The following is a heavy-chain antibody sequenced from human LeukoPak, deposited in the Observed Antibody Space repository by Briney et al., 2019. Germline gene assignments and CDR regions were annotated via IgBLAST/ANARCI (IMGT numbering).Heavy chain of an antibody. CDR2: IYYSGIT. J-gene: IGHJ5*02. CDR1: GGSISSYY. CDR3: ARSNYDILTGYHYNWFDP. D-gene: IGHD3-9*01. Sequence: SETLSLTCTVSGGSISSYYWSWVRQPPGKGLEWIGYIYYSGITNYNPSLKSRVTISVDTSKNQFSLKLSSVTAADTAVYYCARSNYDILTGYHYNWFDPWGQGTLVTVSS. V-gene: IGHV4-59*08.